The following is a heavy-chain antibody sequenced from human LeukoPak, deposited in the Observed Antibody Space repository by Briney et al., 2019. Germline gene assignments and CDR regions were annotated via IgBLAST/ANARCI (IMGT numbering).Heavy chain of an antibody. CDR2: ISSSSSYI. J-gene: IGHJ4*02. Sequence: GGSLRLSSAASGFTFSSYSMNWVRQAPGKGLEWVSSISSSSSYIYYADSVKGRFTISRDDAKNSLYLQMNSLRAEDTAVYYCASGGGGSYPDYWGQGTLVTVSS. CDR3: ASGGGGSYPDY. V-gene: IGHV3-21*01. CDR1: GFTFSSYS. D-gene: IGHD1-26*01.